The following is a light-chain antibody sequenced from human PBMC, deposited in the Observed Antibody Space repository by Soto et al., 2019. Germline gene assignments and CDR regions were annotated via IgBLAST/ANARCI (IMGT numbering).Light chain of an antibody. CDR3: AAWDDSLEGVL. CDR2: MNN. J-gene: IGLJ2*01. Sequence: QSVLTQPPSASGTPGQTVTISCSGSSSNIGGNFVSWYQQVPGTAPKVDIFMNNQRPSGVPDRFSGSKSGTSASLAISGLGYEDESDYYCAAWDDSLEGVLFGGGTKLTVL. CDR1: SSNIGGNF. V-gene: IGLV1-47*01.